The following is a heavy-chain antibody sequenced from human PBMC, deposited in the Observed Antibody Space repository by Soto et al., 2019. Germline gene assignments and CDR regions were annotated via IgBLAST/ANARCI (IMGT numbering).Heavy chain of an antibody. D-gene: IGHD3-3*01. CDR1: GGSISSGDYY. V-gene: IGHV4-30-4*01. Sequence: QVQLQESGPGLVKPSQTLSLTCTVSGGSISSGDYYWSWILQPPGKGMEWIGYIYYSGSTYYNQSLKSRVTISVDTSNNQFSLKLSSVTAADTAVYYCARVDAVRSGCFDPWGQGTLVTVSS. CDR3: ARVDAVRSGCFDP. J-gene: IGHJ5*01. CDR2: IYYSGST.